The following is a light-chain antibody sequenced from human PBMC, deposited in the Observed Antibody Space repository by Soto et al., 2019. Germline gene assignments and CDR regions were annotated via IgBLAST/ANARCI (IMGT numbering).Light chain of an antibody. V-gene: IGLV1-40*01. J-gene: IGLJ3*02. Sequence: QSVLTQPPSASGTPGQRVTISCSGNSSNLGAGYDVHWYQQLPGAAPKLVIFGNRNRPSGVPERFSGSKSGTSASLAITGLQAEDEADYYCQAYDYSLTASVFGGGTKLTVL. CDR2: GNR. CDR1: SSNLGAGYD. CDR3: QAYDYSLTASV.